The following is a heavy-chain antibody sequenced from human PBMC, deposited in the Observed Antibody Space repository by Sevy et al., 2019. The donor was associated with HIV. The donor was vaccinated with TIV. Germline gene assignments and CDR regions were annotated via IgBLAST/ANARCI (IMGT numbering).Heavy chain of an antibody. CDR3: AKHDLDDIAAGWYFDL. CDR2: VSGGGGGT. J-gene: IGHJ2*01. V-gene: IGHV3-23*01. Sequence: GGSLRLSCAASGFTFINYAMSWVRQAPGKGLEGKGLEWVSTVSGGGGGTYDADSVRGRFTISRDSSKNTLYLQVNSLRVEDTAVYYCAKHDLDDIAAGWYFDLWGRGTLVTVSS. CDR1: GFTFINYA. D-gene: IGHD6-6*01.